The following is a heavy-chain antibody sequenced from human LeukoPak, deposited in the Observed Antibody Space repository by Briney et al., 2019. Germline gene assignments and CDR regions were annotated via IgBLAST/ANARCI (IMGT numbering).Heavy chain of an antibody. CDR2: IYYSGST. V-gene: IGHV4-59*01. CDR3: AFERLGRVDY. CDR1: GGSISSYC. Sequence: SETLSLTCTVSGGSISSYCWSWIRQPPGKGLEWIGYIYYSGSTNYNPSLKSRVTISVDTSKNQFSLKLSSVTAADTAVYYCAFERLGRVDYWGQGTLVTVSS. J-gene: IGHJ4*02. D-gene: IGHD1-1*01.